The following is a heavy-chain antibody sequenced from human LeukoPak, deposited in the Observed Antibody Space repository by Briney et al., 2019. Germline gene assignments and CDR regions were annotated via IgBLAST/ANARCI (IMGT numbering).Heavy chain of an antibody. CDR3: ARARTSFYDYVWGSPLGGAFDI. J-gene: IGHJ3*02. V-gene: IGHV3-21*01. D-gene: IGHD3-16*01. CDR2: ISSSSYI. CDR1: GFTFSSYS. Sequence: GGSLRLSCAASGFTFSSYSMNWVRQAPGKGLEWVSSISSSSYIYYADSVKGRFTISRDNAKNSLYLQMNSLRAEDTAVYYCARARTSFYDYVWGSPLGGAFDIWGQGTMVTVSS.